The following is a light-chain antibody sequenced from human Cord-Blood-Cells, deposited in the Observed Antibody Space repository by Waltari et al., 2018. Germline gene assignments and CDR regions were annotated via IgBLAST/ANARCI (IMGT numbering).Light chain of an antibody. CDR1: SSDVGSYNL. Sequence: QSALTQPRSVSGSPGQSITISCTGTSSDVGSYNLVSWYQQHPGKAPKLMIYEVSKRPSGVSNRFSGSKSGNTASLTISGLQAEDEADYYCCSYAGSSNVVFGGGTKLTVL. V-gene: IGLV2-23*02. CDR2: EVS. J-gene: IGLJ2*01. CDR3: CSYAGSSNVV.